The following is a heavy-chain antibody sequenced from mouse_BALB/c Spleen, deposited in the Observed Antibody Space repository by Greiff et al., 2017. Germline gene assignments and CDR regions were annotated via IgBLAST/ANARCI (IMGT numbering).Heavy chain of an antibody. CDR1: GYTFTSYW. Sequence: QVQLQQPGAELVKPGASVKLSCKASGYTFTSYWMHWVKQRPGQGLEWIGEIDPSDSYTNYNQKFKGKATLTVDKSSSTAYMQLSSLTSEDSAVYYCARVGYGSSGVWGAGTTVTVSS. J-gene: IGHJ1*01. V-gene: IGHV1-69*02. CDR2: IDPSDSYT. D-gene: IGHD1-1*01. CDR3: ARVGYGSSGV.